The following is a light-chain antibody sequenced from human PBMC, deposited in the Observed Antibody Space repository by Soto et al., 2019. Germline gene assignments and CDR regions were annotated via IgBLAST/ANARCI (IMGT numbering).Light chain of an antibody. CDR2: SDN. V-gene: IGLV1-44*01. CDR3: AAWDDSLNGLVV. Sequence: QTVLTQPPSASGTPGQRVTISCSGSRSNIGTNTVNWYQHLPGTALQLVIHSDNQRPSGVPDRFSGSKSGTSASLAISGLQSEDEADYYCAAWDDSLNGLVVFGGGTKLTVL. CDR1: RSNIGTNT. J-gene: IGLJ2*01.